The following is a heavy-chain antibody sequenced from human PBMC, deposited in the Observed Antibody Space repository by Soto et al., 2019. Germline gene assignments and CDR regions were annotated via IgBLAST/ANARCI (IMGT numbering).Heavy chain of an antibody. CDR1: GGTFSSYA. CDR3: ARQRSSSSGGRSMDV. V-gene: IGHV1-69*06. J-gene: IGHJ6*02. D-gene: IGHD6-6*01. CDR2: IIPIFGTA. Sequence: ASVKVSCKASGGTFSSYAISWVRQAPGQGLEWMGGIIPIFGTANYAQKFQGGVTITADKSTSTAYMELSSLRSEDTAVYYCARQRSSSSGGRSMDVWGQGTTVTVSS.